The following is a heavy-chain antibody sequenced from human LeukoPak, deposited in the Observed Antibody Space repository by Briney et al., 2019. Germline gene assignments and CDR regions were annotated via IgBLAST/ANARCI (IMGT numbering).Heavy chain of an antibody. V-gene: IGHV1-46*01. J-gene: IGHJ6*03. CDR1: GYTFTSYY. CDR2: INPSGGST. Sequence: RASVKVSCKASGYTFTSYYMHWVRQAPGQGLEWMGIINPSGGSTSYAQKFQGRVTMTRDMSTSTVYMELSSLRSEDTAVYYCARHGMYNMVRGVDYMDVWGKGTTVTISS. CDR3: ARHGMYNMVRGVDYMDV. D-gene: IGHD3-10*01.